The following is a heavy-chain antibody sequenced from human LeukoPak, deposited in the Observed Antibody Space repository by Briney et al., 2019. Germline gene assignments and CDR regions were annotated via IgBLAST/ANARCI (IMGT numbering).Heavy chain of an antibody. CDR1: GFTFSDYY. Sequence: RGSLRLSCAASGFTFSDYYMSWIRQAPGKGLEWVSYISSSGSTIYYADSVKGRFTISRDNAKNSLYLQMNSLRAEDTAVYYCARDLGTTTASLDCWGQGTLVTVSS. J-gene: IGHJ4*02. CDR3: ARDLGTTTASLDC. CDR2: ISSSGSTI. D-gene: IGHD2-21*02. V-gene: IGHV3-11*04.